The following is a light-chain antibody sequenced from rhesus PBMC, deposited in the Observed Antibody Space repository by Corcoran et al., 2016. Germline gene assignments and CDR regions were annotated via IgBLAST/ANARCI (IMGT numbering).Light chain of an antibody. CDR1: QSVSSY. CDR2: GAS. CDR3: QQYNDWTWT. V-gene: IGKV3S9*01. J-gene: IGKJ1*01. Sequence: EIVMTQSPATLSLSPGERATLSCRASQSVSSYVAWYHPKPEQAHRLPIYGASSRATGIPDRVSGSGSGTDFTLIIGSLEPEDGGVYYCQQYNDWTWTFGQGTKVEIK.